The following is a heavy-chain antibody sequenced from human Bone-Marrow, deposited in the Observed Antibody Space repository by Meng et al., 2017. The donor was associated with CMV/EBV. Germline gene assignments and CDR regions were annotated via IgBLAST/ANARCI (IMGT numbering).Heavy chain of an antibody. CDR1: GGSISSSSYY. V-gene: IGHV4-39*01. J-gene: IGHJ6*01. D-gene: IGHD3-3*01. Sequence: SETLSLTCTVSGGSISSSSYYWGWIRQPPGKGLEWIGSIYYSGSTYYNPSLKSRVTISVDTSKNQFSLKLSSVTAADTAVYYCARLNSRAIFGVVRAGYYYGMDVWGQGTTVTVYS. CDR3: ARLNSRAIFGVVRAGYYYGMDV. CDR2: IYYSGST.